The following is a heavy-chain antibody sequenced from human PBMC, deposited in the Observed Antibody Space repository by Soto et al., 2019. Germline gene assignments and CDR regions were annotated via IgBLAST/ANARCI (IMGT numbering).Heavy chain of an antibody. CDR1: GYTFTDYY. Sequence: QVQLVQSGAEVKKPGASVYVSCKASGYTFTDYYVHWVRQAPGQGLEWMGWINPNVGGTNYARKFQGRVTMTRDTSISTVYMKLTRLSPDDTAIYYCARESAGKTLYGMDVWGQGTTVTVSS. D-gene: IGHD1-1*01. CDR2: INPNVGGT. J-gene: IGHJ6*02. V-gene: IGHV1-2*02. CDR3: ARESAGKTLYGMDV.